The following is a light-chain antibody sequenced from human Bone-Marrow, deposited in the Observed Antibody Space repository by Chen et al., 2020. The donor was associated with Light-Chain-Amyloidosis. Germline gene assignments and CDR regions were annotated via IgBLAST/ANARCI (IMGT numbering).Light chain of an antibody. Sequence: QSAFTQPASVSGSPGQSITISCTGTSSDVGGDNHVSWYQQHPDKAPKLMIYEVTNRPSWVPDRFSGSKSDNTASLTISGLQTEDEADYFCSSYTITNTLVFGSGTRVTVL. V-gene: IGLV2-14*01. CDR2: EVT. J-gene: IGLJ1*01. CDR3: SSYTITNTLV. CDR1: SSDVGGDNH.